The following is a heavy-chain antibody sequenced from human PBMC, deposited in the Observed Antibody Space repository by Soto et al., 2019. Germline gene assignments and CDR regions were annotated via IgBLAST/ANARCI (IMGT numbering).Heavy chain of an antibody. CDR1: GFIFSSYA. CDR2: ISWHTSGV. CDR3: SKGYYGIPTTGPFDH. Sequence: EVQLLESGGGLVQPGGSLRLSCAASGFIFSSYAMHWVRQAPGKGLEWVSGISWHTSGVNYADSVRGRFTISRDNAKNSLFLEMNSLTAEDTALYYCSKGYYGIPTTGPFDHWGQGTLVIVSS. V-gene: IGHV3-9*01. D-gene: IGHD1-1*01. J-gene: IGHJ4*02.